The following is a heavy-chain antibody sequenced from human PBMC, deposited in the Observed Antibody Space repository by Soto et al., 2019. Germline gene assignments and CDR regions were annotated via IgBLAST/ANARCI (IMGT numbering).Heavy chain of an antibody. D-gene: IGHD6-19*01. CDR3: ERWYPSGYIDY. CDR1: GYIFPTYH. V-gene: IGHV1-46*01. Sequence: ASVKVSCKTSGYIFPTYHLHWVRQAPGQGLEWMGVINPPSGTTTYARKFHGRVTMTRDTSTSTVYVEVSSLTSNDTAVYYCERWYPSGYIDYWGHGRLVTVAS. J-gene: IGHJ4*03. CDR2: INPPSGTT.